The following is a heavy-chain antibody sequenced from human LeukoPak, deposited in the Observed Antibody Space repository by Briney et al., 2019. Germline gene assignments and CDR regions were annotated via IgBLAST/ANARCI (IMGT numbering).Heavy chain of an antibody. D-gene: IGHD3-10*01. J-gene: IGHJ6*02. CDR2: ISAYNGNT. CDR1: GYTFTGYY. V-gene: IGHV1-18*04. Sequence: ASVKVSCKASGYTFTGYYMHWVRQAPGQGLEWMGWISAYNGNTNYAQKLQGRVTMTTDTSTSTAYMELRSLRSDDTAVYYCARDMVRGAYFLYGMDVWGQGTTVTVSS. CDR3: ARDMVRGAYFLYGMDV.